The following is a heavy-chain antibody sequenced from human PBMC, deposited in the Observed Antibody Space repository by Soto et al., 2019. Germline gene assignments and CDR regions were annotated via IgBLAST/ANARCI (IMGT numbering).Heavy chain of an antibody. J-gene: IGHJ6*02. V-gene: IGHV4-34*01. CDR1: GGSFSGYY. CDR3: ARDGRRGYDMDV. Sequence: SETLSLTCAVYGGSFSGYYLTWIRQPPGTGLEWIGEINHSGSTNYNPSLKSRVTISVDTSKNQFSLKLTSVTAADTAVYYCARDGRRGYDMDVWGQGTTVTVSS. CDR2: INHSGST. D-gene: IGHD3-10*01.